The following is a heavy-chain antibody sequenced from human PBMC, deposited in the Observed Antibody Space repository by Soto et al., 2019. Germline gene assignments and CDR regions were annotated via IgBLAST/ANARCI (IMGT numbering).Heavy chain of an antibody. CDR2: ISSSSSTI. CDR3: AREGTSRGWYTGFDT. V-gene: IGHV3-48*01. D-gene: IGHD6-19*01. J-gene: IGHJ5*02. Sequence: EVQLVESGGGLVQPGGSLRLSCAASGFTVSSYSLNWVRHAPGKGLEWVSYISSSSSTIYYADSVKGRFTISRVNAKNSLYLPMNSMRAADTAVYYCAREGTSRGWYTGFDTWGQGTLVTVSA. CDR1: GFTVSSYS.